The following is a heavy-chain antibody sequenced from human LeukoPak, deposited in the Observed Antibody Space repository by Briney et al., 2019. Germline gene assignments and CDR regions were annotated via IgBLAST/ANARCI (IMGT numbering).Heavy chain of an antibody. CDR2: INPNSGGT. D-gene: IGHD6-13*01. J-gene: IGHJ4*02. V-gene: IGHV1-2*04. CDR3: ARGDQQLVRWFDY. CDR1: GYTFTGYY. Sequence: GASVKVSCKASGYTFTGYYMHWVRQAPGQELEWIGWINPNSGGTNYAQKFQGWVTMTRDTSISTAYMELSRLRSDDTAVYYCARGDQQLVRWFDYWGQGTLVTVSS.